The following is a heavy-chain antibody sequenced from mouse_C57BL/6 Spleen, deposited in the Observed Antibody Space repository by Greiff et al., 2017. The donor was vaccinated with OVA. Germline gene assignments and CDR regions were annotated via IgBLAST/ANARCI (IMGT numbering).Heavy chain of an antibody. CDR2: IDPENGDT. CDR3: TVYDGYYPFDY. Sequence: VQLQQSGAELVRPGASVKLSCTASGFNIKDDYMHWVKQRPEQGLEWIGWIDPENGDTEYASKFQGKATITADTSSNTAYLQLSSLTSEDTAVYYCTVYDGYYPFDYWGQGTTLTVSS. D-gene: IGHD2-3*01. J-gene: IGHJ2*01. V-gene: IGHV14-4*01. CDR1: GFNIKDDY.